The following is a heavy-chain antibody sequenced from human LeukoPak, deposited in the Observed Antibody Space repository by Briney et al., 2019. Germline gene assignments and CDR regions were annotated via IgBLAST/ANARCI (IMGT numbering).Heavy chain of an antibody. D-gene: IGHD3-22*01. J-gene: IGHJ4*02. CDR1: GFTFSSYG. V-gene: IGHV3-30*03. CDR3: ATSPRTGGWYYYDSSGYYSGLDY. CDR2: ISYDGSNK. Sequence: GGSLRLSCAASGFTFSSYGMPWVRQAPGKGLEWVAVISYDGSNKYYADSVKGRFTISRDNSKNTLYLQMNSLRAEDTAVYYCATSPRTGGWYYYDSSGYYSGLDYWGQGTLVTVSS.